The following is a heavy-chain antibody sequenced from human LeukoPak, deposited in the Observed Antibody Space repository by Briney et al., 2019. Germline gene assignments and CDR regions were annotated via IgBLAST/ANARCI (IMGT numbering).Heavy chain of an antibody. Sequence: GSLRLSCAASGFTFSNYAMSWVRQAPGKGLEWVSSLSDSGSPYYADSVKGRFTISRDNSKNTLHLHLNSLRVEDTAVYYCAKDPETYSSRWFDSWGQGTLVTVSS. CDR2: LSDSGSP. D-gene: IGHD2-21*01. V-gene: IGHV3-23*01. CDR1: GFTFSNYA. J-gene: IGHJ5*01. CDR3: AKDPETYSSRWFDS.